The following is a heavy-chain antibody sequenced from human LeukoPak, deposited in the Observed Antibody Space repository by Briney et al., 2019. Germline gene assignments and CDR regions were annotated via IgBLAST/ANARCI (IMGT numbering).Heavy chain of an antibody. J-gene: IGHJ2*01. CDR2: IYYSGST. D-gene: IGHD4-17*01. CDR3: ARDRGYGDSWDFDL. CDR1: GGSISSYY. V-gene: IGHV4-59*01. Sequence: SETLSLTCTVSGGSISSYYWSWIRQPPGKGLEWIGYIYYSGSTNYNPSLKSRVIISVDTSKNQFSLKLSSVTAADTAVYYCARDRGYGDSWDFDLWGRGTLVTVSS.